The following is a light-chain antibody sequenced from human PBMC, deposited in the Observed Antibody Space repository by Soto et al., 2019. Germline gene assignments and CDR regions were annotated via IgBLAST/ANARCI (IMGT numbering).Light chain of an antibody. J-gene: IGLJ1*01. CDR1: SSDVGGYNY. CDR3: SSYTPSNTRQIV. V-gene: IGLV2-14*03. Sequence: QSALTQPASVSGSPGQSITISCTGTSSDVGGYNYVSWYQHHPGKAPKLLIYDVSNRPSGISNRFSGSKSDNTAPLTISGLRPEDEADYYCSSYTPSNTRQIVFGTGTKVTVL. CDR2: DVS.